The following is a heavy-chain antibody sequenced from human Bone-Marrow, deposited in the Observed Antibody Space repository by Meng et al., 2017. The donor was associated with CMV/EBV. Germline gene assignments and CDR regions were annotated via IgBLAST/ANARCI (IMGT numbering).Heavy chain of an antibody. CDR1: GFTFSGYS. D-gene: IGHD6-19*01. Sequence: GGSLRLSCAASGFTFSGYSMTWVRQAPGKGLEWVSSISSSGDNISYAGSVKGRFTISRDNAKTSLYLQMNSLRAEDTALYYCACTIAVAGFEPWGPGNLVNVSS. CDR3: ACTIAVAGFEP. CDR2: ISSSGDNI. V-gene: IGHV3-21*01. J-gene: IGHJ5*02.